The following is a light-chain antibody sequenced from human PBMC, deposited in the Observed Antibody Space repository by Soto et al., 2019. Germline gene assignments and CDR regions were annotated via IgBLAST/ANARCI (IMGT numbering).Light chain of an antibody. CDR3: QQYGRARLT. CDR2: GAS. V-gene: IGKV3-20*01. CDR1: QSVTSSY. Sequence: EIVLTQSPGTLSLSQGERATLSCRASQSVTSSYLAWYQHKPGQAPRLLIYGASFRATDVPDRFTAGGSGTDFTLTISRLEPEDYAVYYCQQYGRARLTFGGGTKV. J-gene: IGKJ4*01.